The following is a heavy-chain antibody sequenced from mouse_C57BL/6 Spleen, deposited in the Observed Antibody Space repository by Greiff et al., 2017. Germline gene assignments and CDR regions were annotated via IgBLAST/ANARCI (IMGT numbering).Heavy chain of an antibody. V-gene: IGHV1-64*01. Sequence: QVQLKQPGAELVKPGASVKLSCKASGYTFTSYWMNWVKQRPGQGLEWIGMIHPNSGSTNYNEKFKSKATLTVDNSSSTAYMQLSSLTSEVSAVYSCERASCCDSGYYFDYWGPGTTLTVSS. CDR1: GYTFTSYW. J-gene: IGHJ2*01. D-gene: IGHD2-13*01. CDR3: ERASCCDSGYYFDY. CDR2: IHPNSGST.